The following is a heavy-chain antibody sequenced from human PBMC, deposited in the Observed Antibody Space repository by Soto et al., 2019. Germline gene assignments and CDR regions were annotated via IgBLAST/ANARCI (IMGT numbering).Heavy chain of an antibody. Sequence: PSQTLSLTCAISGDSVSSNSAAWNWIRQSPSRGLEWLGRTYYRSKWYNDYAVSVKSRTTINPDTSKNQFSLQLNSVTPEDTAAYYCARDRGSGRRWYPYCMDGWGQVTTVTVSS. CDR2: TYYRSKWYN. CDR3: ARDRGSGRRWYPYCMDG. CDR1: GDSVSSNSAA. V-gene: IGHV6-1*01. J-gene: IGHJ6*02. D-gene: IGHD3-10*01.